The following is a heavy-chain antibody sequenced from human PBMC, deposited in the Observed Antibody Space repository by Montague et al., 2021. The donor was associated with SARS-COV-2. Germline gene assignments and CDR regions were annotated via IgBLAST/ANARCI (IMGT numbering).Heavy chain of an antibody. Sequence: TLPLTCTVSIGSISSGSYYWSWIRQPAGKGLEWIGRIYTRGSTNYNPSLKSRVTISVDTSKNQFSLKLSSVTAADTAVYYCARDGYSSGWNGLHWFDPWGQGTLVTVSS. CDR3: ARDGYSSGWNGLHWFDP. D-gene: IGHD6-25*01. J-gene: IGHJ5*02. CDR1: IGSISSGSYY. CDR2: IYTRGST. V-gene: IGHV4-61*02.